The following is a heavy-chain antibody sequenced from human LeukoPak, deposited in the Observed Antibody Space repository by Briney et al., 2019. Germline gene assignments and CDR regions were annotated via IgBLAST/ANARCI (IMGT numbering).Heavy chain of an antibody. CDR2: ISGSGGST. CDR1: GFTFSTYA. CDR3: ARAAVPVAIHPTSYYYYSYMDV. Sequence: GRSLRLSCAASGFTFSTYAMNWVRQAPGKGLEWVSAISGSGGSTYYADSVKGRFTISRDNSKNTLYLQMNSLRVEDTAVYYCARAAVPVAIHPTSYYYYSYMDVWGKGTTVTVSS. V-gene: IGHV3-23*01. D-gene: IGHD2-2*02. J-gene: IGHJ6*03.